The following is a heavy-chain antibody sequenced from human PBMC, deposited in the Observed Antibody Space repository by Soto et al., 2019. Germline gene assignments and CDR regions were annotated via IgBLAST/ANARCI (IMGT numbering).Heavy chain of an antibody. D-gene: IGHD6-13*01. J-gene: IGHJ4*02. Sequence: GGSLRLSCAASGFTFSSYGMHWVRQAPGKGLEWVAVISYDGSNKYYADSVKGRFTISRDNSKNTLYLQMNSLRAEDTAVYYCAKGGAAAGGFFDYWGQGTLVTVSS. CDR3: AKGGAAAGGFFDY. V-gene: IGHV3-30*18. CDR2: ISYDGSNK. CDR1: GFTFSSYG.